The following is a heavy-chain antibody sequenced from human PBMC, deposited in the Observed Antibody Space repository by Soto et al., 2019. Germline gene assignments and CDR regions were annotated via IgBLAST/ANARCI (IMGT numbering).Heavy chain of an antibody. CDR3: AGSLLFVTQVEL. J-gene: IGHJ5*02. V-gene: IGHV4-34*01. CDR1: GGYFNDNY. D-gene: IGHD5-18*01. Sequence: QVQLPQWGAGLLKHSETLSLSCAVYGGYFNDNYYTWFRQPPGKGLEWIGEISRSGTPNYLPSLKSRASISLDTSKDQVALKCTSVTAADSAVYYWAGSLLFVTQVELWGQGALVTVSA. CDR2: ISRSGTP.